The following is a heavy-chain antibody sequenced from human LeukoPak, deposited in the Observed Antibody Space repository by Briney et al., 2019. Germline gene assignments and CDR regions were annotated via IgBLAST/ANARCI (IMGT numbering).Heavy chain of an antibody. V-gene: IGHV3-43D*03. CDR1: GFTFDDYA. CDR3: AKDSGDCSSTSSSPKYSYGPVS. CDR2: ISWDGGST. Sequence: PGGSLRLSCAASGFTFDDYAMHWVRQAPGKGLEWVSLISWDGGSTYYADSVKGRFTISRDNSKNSLYLQMNSLRAEDTALYYCAKDSGDCSSTSSSPKYSYGPVSWGQGTLVTVSS. J-gene: IGHJ5*02. D-gene: IGHD2-2*01.